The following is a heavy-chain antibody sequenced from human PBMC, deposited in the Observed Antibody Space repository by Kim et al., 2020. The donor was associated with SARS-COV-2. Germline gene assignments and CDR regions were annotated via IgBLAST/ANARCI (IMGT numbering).Heavy chain of an antibody. CDR2: ISSSSSYI. CDR3: ARDGDSGGYWANYYYYGMDV. V-gene: IGHV3-21*01. J-gene: IGHJ6*02. Sequence: GGSLRLSCAASGFTFSSYSMNWVRQAPGKGLEWVSSISSSSSYIYYADSVKGRFTISRDNSKNSLYLQMNSLRAEDTAVYYCARDGDSGGYWANYYYYGMDVWGQGTTVTASS. D-gene: IGHD1-26*01. CDR1: GFTFSSYS.